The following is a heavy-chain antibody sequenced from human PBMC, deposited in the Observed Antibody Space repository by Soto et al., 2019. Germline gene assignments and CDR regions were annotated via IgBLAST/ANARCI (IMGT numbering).Heavy chain of an antibody. V-gene: IGHV1-69*01. CDR3: AGDKYQLLYNWFDP. Sequence: QVQLVQSGAEVKKPGSSVKVSCKASGGTLSSYSISWVRQAPGLGLEWMGGIVHPSGTATYAQKFQGRVTITADASTSTAYMELTSLSSADTAVYYCAGDKYQLLYNWFDPWGQGTLVTVSS. CDR2: IVHPSGTA. CDR1: GGTLSSYS. D-gene: IGHD2-2*01. J-gene: IGHJ5*02.